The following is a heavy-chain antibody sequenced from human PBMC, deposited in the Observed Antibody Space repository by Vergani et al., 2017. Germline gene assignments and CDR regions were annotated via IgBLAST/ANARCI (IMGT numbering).Heavy chain of an antibody. J-gene: IGHJ6*02. CDR3: ARIYDFWSGYQYYYYGMDV. D-gene: IGHD3-3*01. Sequence: QVQLQESGPGLVKPSETLSLTCTVSGGSINNYYWSWIRQPPGKGLEWIGYIYTSGSTNYNPSLKSRVTISVDPSKNQFSLKLSSVTAADTAVYYCARIYDFWSGYQYYYYGMDVWGQGTTVTVSS. CDR2: IYTSGST. V-gene: IGHV4-4*09. CDR1: GGSINNYY.